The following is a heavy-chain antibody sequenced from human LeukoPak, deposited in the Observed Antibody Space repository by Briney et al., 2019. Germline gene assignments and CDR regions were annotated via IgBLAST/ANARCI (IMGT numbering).Heavy chain of an antibody. CDR3: ARQLGYCSSTSCEDYYYYGMDV. CDR2: ISGSGGST. J-gene: IGHJ6*02. CDR1: GFTYSSYA. V-gene: IGHV3-23*01. Sequence: GGSLRLSCAASGFTYSSYAMSWVRQAPGKGLEWVSSISGSGGSTYYADSVKGGFTISRDNSKNTLYLQMNSLRAEDTAVYYCARQLGYCSSTSCEDYYYYGMDVWGQGTTVTVSS. D-gene: IGHD2-2*01.